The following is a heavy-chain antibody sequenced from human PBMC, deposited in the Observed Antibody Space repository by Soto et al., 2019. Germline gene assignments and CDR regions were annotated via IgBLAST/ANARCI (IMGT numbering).Heavy chain of an antibody. CDR3: AREDHYDFWSGQGY. CDR2: IYYSGST. J-gene: IGHJ4*02. V-gene: IGHV4-31*03. D-gene: IGHD3-3*01. Sequence: SETLSLTCTVSGGSISSGGYYWSWIRQHPGKGLEWIGYIYYSGSTYYNPSLKSRVTISVDTSKNQFSLKLSSVTAADTAVYYCAREDHYDFWSGQGYWGQGTLVTVSS. CDR1: GGSISSGGYY.